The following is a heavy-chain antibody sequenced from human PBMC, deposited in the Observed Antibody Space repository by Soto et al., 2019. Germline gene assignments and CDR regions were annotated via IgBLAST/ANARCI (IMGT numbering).Heavy chain of an antibody. CDR3: ANIPGGRAAARYYYYYMDV. J-gene: IGHJ6*03. CDR2: ISSGSSTI. Sequence: GGSLRLSCAASGFTFSSYSMNWVRQAPGKGLEWVSYISSGSSTIYYADSVKGRFTISRDNAKNTLYLQMNSLRAEDTAVYYCANIPGGRAAARYYYYYMDVWGKGTTVTVSS. V-gene: IGHV3-48*01. D-gene: IGHD6-13*01. CDR1: GFTFSSYS.